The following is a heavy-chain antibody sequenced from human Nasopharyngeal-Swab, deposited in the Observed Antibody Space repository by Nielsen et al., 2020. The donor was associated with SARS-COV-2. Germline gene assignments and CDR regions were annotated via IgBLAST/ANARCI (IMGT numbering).Heavy chain of an antibody. D-gene: IGHD6-19*01. V-gene: IGHV5-51*01. CDR1: GYSFTSYW. J-gene: IGHJ2*01. CDR2: IYPDDSDT. CDR3: ARLRYSSGRYWYFDL. Sequence: GESLKISCKGSGYSFTSYWIGWVRQMPGKGLEWMGIIYPDDSDTRYSPSFQGQVTISADKSISTAYLQWSSLKASDTAMYYCARLRYSSGRYWYFDLWGRGTLVTVSS.